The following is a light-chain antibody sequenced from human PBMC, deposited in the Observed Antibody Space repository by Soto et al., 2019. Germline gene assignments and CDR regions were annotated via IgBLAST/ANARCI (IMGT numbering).Light chain of an antibody. J-gene: IGLJ1*01. CDR2: DVS. CDR1: SSDVGGHNY. CDR3: SSYTSISTLV. V-gene: IGLV2-14*01. Sequence: QSVLTQPASVSGSPGQSITISCTGTSSDVGGHNYVSWYQQHPGKAPKLMIYDVSNRPSGVSNRFSGSKSGNTASLTISGLQAEDEADYYCSSYTSISTLVFGTGTKVTVL.